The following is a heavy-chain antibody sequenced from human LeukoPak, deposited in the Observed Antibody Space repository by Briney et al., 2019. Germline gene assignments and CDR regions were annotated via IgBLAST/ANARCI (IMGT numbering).Heavy chain of an antibody. Sequence: SETLSLTCSVSGDSLSSYYWNWIRQPPGKGLEWIGYIFYSGNTNYNPSLKSRVTISVDTPKNQFSLNLTSVTAADTAVYYCARSALVGATTIDTLFDYWGQGTLVTVSS. CDR3: ARSALVGATTIDTLFDY. D-gene: IGHD1-26*01. V-gene: IGHV4-59*01. CDR1: GDSLSSYY. J-gene: IGHJ4*02. CDR2: IFYSGNT.